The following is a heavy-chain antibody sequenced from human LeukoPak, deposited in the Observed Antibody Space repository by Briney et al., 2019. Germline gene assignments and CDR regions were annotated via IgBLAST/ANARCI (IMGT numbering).Heavy chain of an antibody. V-gene: IGHV1-2*04. J-gene: IGHJ4*02. CDR3: ARGGDTDPLNFDY. D-gene: IGHD5-18*01. CDR2: INPNSGGT. Sequence: ASVKVSCKASGYTFTGYYMHWVRQAPGQGLEWMGWINPNSGGTNYAQKFQGWVTMTRDTSISTAYMELSRLRSDDTAVYYCARGGDTDPLNFDYWGQGTLVTVSS. CDR1: GYTFTGYY.